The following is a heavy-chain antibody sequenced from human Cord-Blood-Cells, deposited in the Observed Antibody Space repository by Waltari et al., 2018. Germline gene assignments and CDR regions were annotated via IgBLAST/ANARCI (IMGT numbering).Heavy chain of an antibody. CDR3: ARTSSWYYFDY. V-gene: IGHV3-30-3*01. Sequence: QVQLVESGGGVVQPGRSLRLSCAASGFTFSSYAMHWVRQAPGKGWEGVEFKSDCGSNKYYADSVKGRLTISRDNSKNTLYLQMNSLRAEDTAVYYWARTSSWYYFDYWGQGTLVTVSS. D-gene: IGHD6-13*01. CDR1: GFTFSSYA. CDR2: KSDCGSNK. J-gene: IGHJ4*02.